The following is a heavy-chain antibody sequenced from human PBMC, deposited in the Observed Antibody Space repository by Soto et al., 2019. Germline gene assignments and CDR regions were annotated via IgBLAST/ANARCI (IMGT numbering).Heavy chain of an antibody. J-gene: IGHJ5*02. V-gene: IGHV3-7*03. Sequence: EVQLVESGGGLVQPGGSLRLSCAASGFTFSSYWMTWVRQAPGKGLECVANIKQDGTDKYYVDSVKGRFTISIDNAKNSLYLQMNSLRAEDTSVYYCARQTRAPESWGQGTLVTVSS. D-gene: IGHD3-10*01. CDR2: IKQDGTDK. CDR1: GFTFSSYW. CDR3: ARQTRAPES.